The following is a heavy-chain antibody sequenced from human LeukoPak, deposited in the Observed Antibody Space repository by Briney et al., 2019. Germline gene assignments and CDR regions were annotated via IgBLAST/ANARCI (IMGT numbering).Heavy chain of an antibody. Sequence: QPGGSLRLSCAASGFTFSSNWMHWVRQAPGKGLVWVSRIKSGGSSTSYADSVKGRFTISRDNAKNTLYLQMNSLRAEDTAVYYCALFSWPYYWGQGTLVTVSS. J-gene: IGHJ4*02. CDR1: GFTFSSNW. V-gene: IGHV3-74*01. CDR2: IKSGGSST. CDR3: ALFSWPYY.